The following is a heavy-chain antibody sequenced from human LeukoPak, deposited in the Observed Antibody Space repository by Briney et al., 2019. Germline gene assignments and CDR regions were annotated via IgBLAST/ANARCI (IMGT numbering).Heavy chain of an antibody. D-gene: IGHD6-19*01. CDR2: IKQDGSEK. J-gene: IGHJ4*02. CDR1: GFTFSSYS. Sequence: PGGSLRLSCAASGFTFSSYSMNWVRQAPGKGLEWVANIKQDGSEKYVDSVKGRFTISRDNAKNSLYLQMNSLRAEDTAVYYCASGQWLVLNYWGQGTLVTVSS. V-gene: IGHV3-7*03. CDR3: ASGQWLVLNY.